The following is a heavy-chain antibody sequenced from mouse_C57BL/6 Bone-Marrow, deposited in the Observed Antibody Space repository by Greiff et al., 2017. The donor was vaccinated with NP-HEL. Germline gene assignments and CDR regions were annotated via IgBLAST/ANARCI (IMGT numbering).Heavy chain of an antibody. V-gene: IGHV1-15*01. J-gene: IGHJ3*01. CDR1: GYTFTDYE. CDR3: TRYYGSSLAY. Sequence: QVQLKESGAELVRPGASVTLSCKASGYTFTDYEMHWVKQTPVHGLEWIGAIDPETGGTAYNQKFKGKAILTADKSSSTAYMELRSLTSEDSAVYYCTRYYGSSLAYWGQGTLVTVSA. D-gene: IGHD1-1*01. CDR2: IDPETGGT.